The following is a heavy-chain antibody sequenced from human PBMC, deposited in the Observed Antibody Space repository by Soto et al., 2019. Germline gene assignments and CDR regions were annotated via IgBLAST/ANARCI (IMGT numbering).Heavy chain of an antibody. CDR2: INAGNGNT. Sequence: ASVKVSCKASGYTFTSYAMHWVRQAPGQSLEWMGWINAGNGNTKYSQKFQGRVTITRDTSASTAYMELSSLRSEDTAVYYCARGNAAAVYPPDYYYGIDVWGQGTTVTVSS. D-gene: IGHD2-2*01. CDR1: GYTFTSYA. CDR3: ARGNAAAVYPPDYYYGIDV. J-gene: IGHJ6*01. V-gene: IGHV1-3*01.